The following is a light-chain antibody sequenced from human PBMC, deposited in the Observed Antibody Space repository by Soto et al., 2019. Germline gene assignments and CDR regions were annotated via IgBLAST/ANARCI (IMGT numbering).Light chain of an antibody. J-gene: IGKJ4*01. V-gene: IGKV3-20*01. Sequence: EVVLTQSPDTLSLSPGKRATLSCRASQIVRKNYLAWYQQKPGQPHMLLIHDASLRATGIPDRFSGSGSVTDVPLTISRLAPEYFAVYYCQQTSTSPLTFGEGAQV. CDR2: DAS. CDR3: QQTSTSPLT. CDR1: QIVRKNY.